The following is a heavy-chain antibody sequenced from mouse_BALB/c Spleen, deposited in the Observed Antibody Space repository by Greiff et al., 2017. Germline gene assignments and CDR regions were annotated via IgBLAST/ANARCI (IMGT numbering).Heavy chain of an antibody. Sequence: QVPLKVSGPGILQPSQTLSLTCSFSGFSLSTSGMRVGWIRHPSGKGLEWLAHIWWNDDKYYNPSLKSRLTISKDTSNNQVFLKIASVVTANTATYYCARAGVPRGAMDYWGQGTSVTVSS. CDR2: IWWNDDK. D-gene: IGHD3-2*02. CDR1: GFSLSTSGMR. J-gene: IGHJ4*01. CDR3: ARAGVPRGAMDY. V-gene: IGHV8-8*01.